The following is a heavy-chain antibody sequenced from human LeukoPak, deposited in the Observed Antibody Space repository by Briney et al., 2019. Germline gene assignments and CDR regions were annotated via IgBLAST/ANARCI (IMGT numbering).Heavy chain of an antibody. J-gene: IGHJ4*02. CDR3: AREALLWFGIDY. Sequence: ASVKVSCKASGYTFTGYYMHWVRQAPGQGLEWMGWINPNSGGTNYAQDFHGRVTMTTDTSTSTAYMELRSLRSDDTAVYYCAREALLWFGIDYWGQGTLVTVSS. D-gene: IGHD3-10*01. CDR1: GYTFTGYY. CDR2: INPNSGGT. V-gene: IGHV1-2*02.